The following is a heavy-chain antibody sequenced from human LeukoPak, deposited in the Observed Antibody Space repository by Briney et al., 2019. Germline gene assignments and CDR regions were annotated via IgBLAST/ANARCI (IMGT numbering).Heavy chain of an antibody. D-gene: IGHD1-26*01. CDR2: IGTRSNPI. J-gene: IGHJ4*02. Sequence: PGGSLRLSCAASGFSFSDFYMSWIRQAPGMGLEWISYIGTRSNPIYYADSVKGRFTISRDDAKNSLYLQMNSLRAEDTAVYFCAREARGSGRDFDYWGQGILVTVSS. CDR3: AREARGSGRDFDY. V-gene: IGHV3-11*01. CDR1: GFSFSDFY.